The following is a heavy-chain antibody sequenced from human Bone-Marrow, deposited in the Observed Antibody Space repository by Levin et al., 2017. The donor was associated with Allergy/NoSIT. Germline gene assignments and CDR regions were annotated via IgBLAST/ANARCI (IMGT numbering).Heavy chain of an antibody. CDR2: ISSGSGTS. J-gene: IGHJ2*01. V-gene: IGHV3-48*01. CDR1: GFSFNTYN. CDR3: ARETTYYFDTGGDLRAGWYFDL. D-gene: IGHD3-22*01. Sequence: GGSLRLSCAASGFSFNTYNMHWVRQAPGKGLECISYISSGSGTSDYADSVKGRFTISRDNANDSMYLQMNSLRAEDTAVYYCARETTYYFDTGGDLRAGWYFDLWGRGTLVTVSS.